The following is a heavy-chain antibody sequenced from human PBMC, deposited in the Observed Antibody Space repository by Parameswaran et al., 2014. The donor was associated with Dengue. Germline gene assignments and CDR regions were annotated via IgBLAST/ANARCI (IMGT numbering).Heavy chain of an antibody. CDR2: IDWDDDK. CDR3: ARIVRSNYGEESWIDY. J-gene: IGHJ4*02. V-gene: IGHV2-70*01. D-gene: IGHD4-11*01. Sequence: ARWIRQPPGKALEWLALIDWDDDKYYSTSLKTRLTISKDTSKNQVVLTMTNMDPVDTATYYCARIVRSNYGEESWIDYWGQGTLVTVSS.